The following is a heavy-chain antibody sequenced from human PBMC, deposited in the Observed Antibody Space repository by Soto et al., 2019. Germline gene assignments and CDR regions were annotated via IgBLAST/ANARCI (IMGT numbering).Heavy chain of an antibody. CDR1: GGSISSSSYY. CDR3: ARYCITLVRGVIIPPYDAFDI. D-gene: IGHD3-10*01. CDR2: IYYSGST. Sequence: SETLSLTCTVSGGSISSSSYYWGWIRQPPGKGLEWIGSIYYSGSTYYNPSLKSLVTISVDTSKNQFSLKLSSVTAADTAVYYCARYCITLVRGVIIPPYDAFDIWGQGTMVTVSS. V-gene: IGHV4-39*01. J-gene: IGHJ3*02.